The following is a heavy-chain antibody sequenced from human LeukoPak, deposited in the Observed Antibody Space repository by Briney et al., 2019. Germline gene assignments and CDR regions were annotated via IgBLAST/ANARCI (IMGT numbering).Heavy chain of an antibody. CDR3: ARDPSSRGNFDC. J-gene: IGHJ4*02. CDR1: GYTFGGYY. D-gene: IGHD5-24*01. CDR2: INPNSGDT. V-gene: IGHV1-2*02. Sequence: ASVKVSCKASGYTFGGYYMHWVRQAPGQGLEWMGWINPNSGDTNYAQKFQGRVTMTRDMSINTAYVELGRLRSDDTAVYYCARDPSSRGNFDCWGQGTLVTVSS.